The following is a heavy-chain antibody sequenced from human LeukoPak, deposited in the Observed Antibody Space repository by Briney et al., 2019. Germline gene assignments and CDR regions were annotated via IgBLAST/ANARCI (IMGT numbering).Heavy chain of an antibody. Sequence: GGSLRLSCAASGFTFSSYAMTWVRQAPGKGLEGLSTVSTSGGGTYYADSVKGRFTISRDNSKNTLYLQMNSVRAEDTAVYYCAKRYNSEYLAPVQNWGQGTLVTVSS. CDR3: AKRYNSEYLAPVQN. D-gene: IGHD1-1*01. CDR2: VSTSGGGT. CDR1: GFTFSSYA. V-gene: IGHV3-23*01. J-gene: IGHJ4*02.